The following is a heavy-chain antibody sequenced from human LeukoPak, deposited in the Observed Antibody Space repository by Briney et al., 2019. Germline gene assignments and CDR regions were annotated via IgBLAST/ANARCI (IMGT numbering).Heavy chain of an antibody. CDR2: IYYSGST. V-gene: IGHV4-59*12. CDR1: SGSISSYD. J-gene: IGHJ4*02. CDR3: AREAITMVRDRAHRPRFDY. D-gene: IGHD3-10*01. Sequence: SETLSLTCTVSSGSISSYDWSWIRQPARKGLGWVWYIYYSGSTNYNPSLKSRVTISVDTSKNQFSLKLSSVTAADTAVYYCAREAITMVRDRAHRPRFDYWGQGTLVTVSS.